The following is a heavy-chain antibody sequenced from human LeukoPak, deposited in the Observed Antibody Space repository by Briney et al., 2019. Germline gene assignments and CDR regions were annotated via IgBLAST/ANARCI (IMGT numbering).Heavy chain of an antibody. CDR1: GFTFSTYG. CDR3: AKVGTTVTTHQYFDL. V-gene: IGHV3-30*18. D-gene: IGHD4-11*01. CDR2: MSYDGSND. Sequence: GGSLRLSCAASGFTFSTYGMHWVRQAPGKGLEWVALMSYDGSNDNFAESVRGRFTISRDNSKNTLNLQMSSLRAEDTAVYYCAKVGTTVTTHQYFDLWGRGTLVTVSS. J-gene: IGHJ2*01.